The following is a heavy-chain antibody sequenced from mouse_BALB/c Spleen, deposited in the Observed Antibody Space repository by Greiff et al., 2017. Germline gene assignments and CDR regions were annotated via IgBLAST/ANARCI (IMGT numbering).Heavy chain of an antibody. V-gene: IGHV7-3*02. J-gene: IGHJ1*01. Sequence: EVQGVESGGGLVQPGGSLRLSCATSGFTFTDYYMSWVRQPPGKALEWLGFIRNIANGYTTEYSASVKCRFTISRDNSQSILYLQMNTLRAEDSATYYCAREDGYDNWYFDVWGAGTTVTVSS. D-gene: IGHD2-2*01. CDR3: AREDGYDNWYFDV. CDR1: GFTFTDYY. CDR2: IRNIANGYTT.